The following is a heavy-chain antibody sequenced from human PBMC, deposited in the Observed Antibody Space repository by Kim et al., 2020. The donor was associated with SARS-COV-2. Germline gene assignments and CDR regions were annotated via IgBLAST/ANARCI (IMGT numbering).Heavy chain of an antibody. CDR2: IYYSGST. V-gene: IGHV4-39*01. D-gene: IGHD6-13*01. Sequence: SETLSLTCTVSGGSISSSSYYWGWIRQPPGKGLEWIGSIYYSGSTYYNPSLKSRVTISVDTSKNQFSLKLSSVTAADTAVYYCARHRIAALKYNWFDPWGQGTLVTVSS. CDR3: ARHRIAALKYNWFDP. J-gene: IGHJ5*02. CDR1: GGSISSSSYY.